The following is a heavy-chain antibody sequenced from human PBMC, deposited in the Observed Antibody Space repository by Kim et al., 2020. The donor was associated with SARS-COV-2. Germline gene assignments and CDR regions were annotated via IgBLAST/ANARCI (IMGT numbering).Heavy chain of an antibody. J-gene: IGHJ5*02. CDR3: ANSTSTNRRVGWFAP. V-gene: IGHV4-39*01. Sequence: SETLSLTCSVSGGSISSSSYHWGWIRQPPGKGLEWIGSFYYPGSTYYNPSLKSRITISVDTSKNQLSLTLSSVTAAVTAVSSCANSTSTNRRVGWFAPW. CDR2: FYYPGST. CDR1: GGSISSSSYH. D-gene: IGHD1-26*01.